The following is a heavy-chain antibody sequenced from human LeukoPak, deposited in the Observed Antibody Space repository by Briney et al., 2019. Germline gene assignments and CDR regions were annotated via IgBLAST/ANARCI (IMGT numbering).Heavy chain of an antibody. V-gene: IGHV4-34*01. D-gene: IGHD3-3*01. CDR2: INHSGST. CDR3: ARGQRAWSGYFPFDY. CDR1: GGSFSGYY. J-gene: IGHJ4*02. Sequence: SETLSLTCAVYGGSFSGYYWSWIRQPPGKGLEWIGEINHSGSTNYNPSPKSRVTISVDTSKNQFSLKLSSVTAADTAVYYCARGQRAWSGYFPFDYWGQGTLVTVSS.